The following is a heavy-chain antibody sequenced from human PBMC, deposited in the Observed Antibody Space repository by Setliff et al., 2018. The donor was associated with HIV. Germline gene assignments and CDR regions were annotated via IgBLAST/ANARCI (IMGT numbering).Heavy chain of an antibody. CDR1: GDTFSTFA. CDR3: ARGSPIVWFGEFLYPEIDY. V-gene: IGHV1-69*13. J-gene: IGHJ4*02. CDR2: IIPKSNTP. D-gene: IGHD3-10*01. Sequence: SVKVSCKASGDTFSTFAIIWVRQAPGQGLEWMGGIIPKSNTPDYAQIFKGSLTITADESTSTAHMELVGLTSEDTAVYYCARGSPIVWFGEFLYPEIDYWGQGSLVTVSS.